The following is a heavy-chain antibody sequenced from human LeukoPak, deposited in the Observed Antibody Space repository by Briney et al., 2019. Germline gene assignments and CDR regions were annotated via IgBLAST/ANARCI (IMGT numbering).Heavy chain of an antibody. CDR2: IYHSGST. CDR3: ARSSGYSSGWPNALDI. V-gene: IGHV4-4*02. D-gene: IGHD6-19*01. Sequence: SGTLSLTCAVSGGSISSSNLWSWVRQPPGKGLEWIGEIYHSGSTNYNPSLKSRVTISVDKSKNQFSLKLSSVTAADTAVYYCARSSGYSSGWPNALDIWGQGTMVTVSS. J-gene: IGHJ3*02. CDR1: GGSISSSNL.